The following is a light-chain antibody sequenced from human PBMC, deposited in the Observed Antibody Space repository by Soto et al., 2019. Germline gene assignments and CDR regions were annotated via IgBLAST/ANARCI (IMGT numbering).Light chain of an antibody. Sequence: ERVMTQSPATLSVSPGERATLSCRASQSISNNLAWYQQKPGQAPRLLIYGASTRATGIPARFSGSGSGTEFTLTISSLQSEDFAVYYCQQHNNWPLYTFGQGTKLEIK. J-gene: IGKJ2*01. CDR1: QSISNN. V-gene: IGKV3-15*01. CDR2: GAS. CDR3: QQHNNWPLYT.